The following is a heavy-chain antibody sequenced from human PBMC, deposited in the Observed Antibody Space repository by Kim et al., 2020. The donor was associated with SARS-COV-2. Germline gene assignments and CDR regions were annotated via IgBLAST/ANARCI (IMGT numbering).Heavy chain of an antibody. CDR3: ASEIVVVPAAMVGSQPRHYGMDV. J-gene: IGHJ6*02. V-gene: IGHV3-53*01. CDR1: GFTVSSNY. D-gene: IGHD2-2*01. Sequence: GGSLRLSCAASGFTVSSNYMSWVRQAPGKGLEWVSVIYSGGSTYYADSVKGRFTISRDNSKNTLYLQMNSLRAEDTAVYYCASEIVVVPAAMVGSQPRHYGMDVWGQGTTVTVSS. CDR2: IYSGGST.